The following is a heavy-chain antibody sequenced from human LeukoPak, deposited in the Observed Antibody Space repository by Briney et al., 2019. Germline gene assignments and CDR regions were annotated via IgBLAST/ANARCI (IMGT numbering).Heavy chain of an antibody. Sequence: ASVKVSCKASGYTFTGYYMHWVRQAPGKGLEWMGGFDPEDGETIYAQRFQGRVTMTEDTSTDTAYMELSSLRSEDTAVYYCATVGVTTYYYGSGAPTYYFDYWGQGTLVTVSS. CDR1: GYTFTGYY. J-gene: IGHJ4*02. CDR2: FDPEDGET. V-gene: IGHV1-24*01. D-gene: IGHD3-10*01. CDR3: ATVGVTTYYYGSGAPTYYFDY.